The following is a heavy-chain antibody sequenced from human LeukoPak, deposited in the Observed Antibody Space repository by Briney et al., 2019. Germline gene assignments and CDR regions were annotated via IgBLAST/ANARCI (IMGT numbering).Heavy chain of an antibody. D-gene: IGHD3-10*01. CDR3: AREAGYYYAAPRRHAFDI. Sequence: KSSETLSLTCTVSGGSISSYYWSWIRQPPGKGLEWIGYIYYSGSTNYNPSLKSRVTISVDTSKNQFSLKLSSVTAADTAVYYCAREAGYYYAAPRRHAFDIWGQGTMVTVSS. CDR1: GGSISSYY. J-gene: IGHJ3*02. CDR2: IYYSGST. V-gene: IGHV4-59*01.